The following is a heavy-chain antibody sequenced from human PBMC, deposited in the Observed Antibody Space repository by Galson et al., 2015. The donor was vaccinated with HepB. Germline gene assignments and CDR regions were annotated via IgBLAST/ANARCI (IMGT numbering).Heavy chain of an antibody. CDR3: AKEGSRFDYSYYYMDV. J-gene: IGHJ6*03. Sequence: SVRLSCAASGFTFSSYAMSWVRQAPGKGLEWVSAIIGSGGSTYYADSVKGRFTISRDNSKNTLYLQMNSLRAEDTAVYYCAKEGSRFDYSYYYMDVWGKGTPVTVSS. CDR2: IIGSGGST. V-gene: IGHV3-23*01. CDR1: GFTFSSYA.